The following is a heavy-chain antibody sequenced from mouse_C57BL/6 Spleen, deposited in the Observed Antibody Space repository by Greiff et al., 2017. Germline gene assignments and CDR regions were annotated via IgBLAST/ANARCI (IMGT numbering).Heavy chain of an antibody. CDR2: IDPENGDT. CDR3: TTDGLRYAMDY. CDR1: GFNIKDDY. V-gene: IGHV14-4*01. J-gene: IGHJ4*01. D-gene: IGHD2-2*01. Sequence: EVQLQQSGAELVRPGASVKLSCTASGFNIKDDYMHWVKQRPEQGLEWIGWIDPENGDTEYASKFQGKATITADTASNTAYLQLSSLTSEDTAVYYCTTDGLRYAMDYWGQGTSVTVSS.